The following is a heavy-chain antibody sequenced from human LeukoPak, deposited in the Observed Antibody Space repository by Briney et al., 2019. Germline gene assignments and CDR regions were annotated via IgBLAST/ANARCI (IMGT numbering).Heavy chain of an antibody. V-gene: IGHV3-21*01. CDR3: AAGLVTPY. CDR2: VSSCSSYI. Sequence: GGSLRLSCAASGFTFSTYTLNWVRQAPGKGLEWVSSVSSCSSYIYYADSVKGRFTISRDNAKNSLYLQMNSLRVEDTAVYYCAAGLVTPYWGQGTLVTVSS. J-gene: IGHJ4*02. D-gene: IGHD3/OR15-3a*01. CDR1: GFTFSTYT.